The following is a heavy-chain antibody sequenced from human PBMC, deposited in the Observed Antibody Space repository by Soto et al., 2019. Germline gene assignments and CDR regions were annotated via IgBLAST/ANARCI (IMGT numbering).Heavy chain of an antibody. V-gene: IGHV3-48*01. D-gene: IGHD2-8*01. J-gene: IGHJ4*02. CDR1: GFTFSSYS. CDR2: ISSSSSTI. Sequence: EVQLVESGGGLVQPGGSLRLSCAASGFTFSSYSMNWVRQAPGQGLEWVSYISSSSSTIYYADSVKGRFTISRDNAKKSLYLQMNSLRAEDTAVYYCARVAAIVLVDYWGQGTLVTVSS. CDR3: ARVAAIVLVDY.